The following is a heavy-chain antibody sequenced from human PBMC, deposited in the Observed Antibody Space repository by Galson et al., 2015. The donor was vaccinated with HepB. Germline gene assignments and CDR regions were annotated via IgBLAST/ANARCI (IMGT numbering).Heavy chain of an antibody. CDR3: AREYSSSWYRYFDL. Sequence: SLRLSCAASGFTFRTYDMRWVRQASGKGLEWVSGIGDIGDTYYAGSVKGRFTISRENAENSVFLQMNRLRVEDTGVYYCAREYSSSWYRYFDLWGRGTLVTVSP. J-gene: IGHJ2*01. V-gene: IGHV3-13*01. CDR1: GFTFRTYD. CDR2: IGDIGDT. D-gene: IGHD6-13*01.